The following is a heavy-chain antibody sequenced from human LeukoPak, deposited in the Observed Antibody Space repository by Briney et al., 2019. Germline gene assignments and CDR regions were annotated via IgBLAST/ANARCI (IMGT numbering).Heavy chain of an antibody. V-gene: IGHV3-7*01. J-gene: IGHJ4*02. CDR2: IKQDGGEK. D-gene: IGHD1-26*01. CDR1: GFAFSSYW. CDR3: ARLGGSYYTY. Sequence: GGSLRLSCVASGFAFSSYWMSWVRQAPGKGLEWVANIKQDGGEKYYVDSVRGRFTISRDNAKNSLFLQMNSLRVEDTAVYYCARLGGSYYTYWGQGTLVTVSS.